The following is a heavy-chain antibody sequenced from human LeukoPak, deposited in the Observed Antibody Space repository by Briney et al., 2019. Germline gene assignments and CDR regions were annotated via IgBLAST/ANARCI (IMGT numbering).Heavy chain of an antibody. D-gene: IGHD6-19*01. J-gene: IGHJ4*02. V-gene: IGHV3-9*03. CDR2: ISWNSGSI. Sequence: PGGSLRLSCAASGFTFDDHAMHWVRQAPGKGLEWVSGISWNSGSIGYADSVKGRFTISRDNAKNSLYLQMNSLRAEDMALYYCAKGQYSSGWYVFDYWGQGTLVTVSS. CDR3: AKGQYSSGWYVFDY. CDR1: GFTFDDHA.